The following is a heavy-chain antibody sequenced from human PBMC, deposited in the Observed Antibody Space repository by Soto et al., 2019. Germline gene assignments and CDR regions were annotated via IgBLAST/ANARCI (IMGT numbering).Heavy chain of an antibody. Sequence: QVQLVESGGGLVKPGGSLRLSCAASGFTFSDYYMSWIRQAPGKGLEWVSYISSSGSTIYYADSVKGRFTISRDNSKNTLYLQMNSLRAEDTAVYYCAREDCSSTSCYMEGPFDYWGQGTLVTVSS. D-gene: IGHD2-2*02. J-gene: IGHJ4*02. CDR2: ISSSGSTI. CDR3: AREDCSSTSCYMEGPFDY. CDR1: GFTFSDYY. V-gene: IGHV3-11*04.